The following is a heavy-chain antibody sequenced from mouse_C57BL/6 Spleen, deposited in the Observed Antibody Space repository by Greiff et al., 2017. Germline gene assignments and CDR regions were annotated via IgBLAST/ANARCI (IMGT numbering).Heavy chain of an antibody. Sequence: VQLQQSGAELVRPGASVKLSCTASGFNIKDYYMHWVKQRPEQGLEWIGRIDPEDGDTEYAPKFQGKATMTADKSYNTAYLQLSSLTSEDTAVEYCTTSHSSGYGGYWGQGTTLTVSS. V-gene: IGHV14-1*01. CDR2: IDPEDGDT. J-gene: IGHJ2*01. CDR3: TTSHSSGYGGY. CDR1: GFNIKDYY. D-gene: IGHD3-2*02.